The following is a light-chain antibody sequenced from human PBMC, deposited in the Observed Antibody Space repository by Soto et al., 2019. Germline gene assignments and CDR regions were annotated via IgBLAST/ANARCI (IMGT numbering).Light chain of an antibody. V-gene: IGKV1-5*03. CDR1: QSISSW. CDR3: QRYNSYPRT. J-gene: IGKJ4*01. CDR2: KAS. Sequence: DIQMTQSPSTVSASVGDRVTITCRASQSISSWLAWYQQKPGKAPKLLIYKASSLESGVPSRFSGSGSGTEFTLTISSLQPDDFATYFCQRYNSYPRTFGGGTKVEIK.